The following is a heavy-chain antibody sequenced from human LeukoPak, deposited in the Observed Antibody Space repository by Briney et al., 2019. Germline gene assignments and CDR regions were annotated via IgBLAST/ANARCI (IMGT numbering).Heavy chain of an antibody. CDR1: GFTFSSYA. D-gene: IGHD6-19*01. CDR2: ISGSGGST. J-gene: IGHJ4*02. Sequence: QAGGSLRLSCAAPGFTFSSYAMSWVRQAPGKGLEWDSAISGSGGSTYYADSVKGRFTISRDNSKNTLYLQMNSLRAEDTAVYYCAKGLEESDYWGQGTLVTVSS. V-gene: IGHV3-23*01. CDR3: AKGLEESDY.